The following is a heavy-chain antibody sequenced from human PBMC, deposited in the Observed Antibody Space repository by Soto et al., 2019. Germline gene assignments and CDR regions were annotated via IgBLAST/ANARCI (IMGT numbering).Heavy chain of an antibody. J-gene: IGHJ4*02. Sequence: EVQLLESGGGLVQPGGSLRLSCAASGFTFSSYAMSWVRQAPGKGLEWVSAISGSGGSTYYADSVKGRFTISRDNSKNTLYLQMNSLRAKDTAVYYCAKGVVAAPSFDYWCQGTLVTVSS. CDR2: ISGSGGST. CDR1: GFTFSSYA. D-gene: IGHD2-15*01. V-gene: IGHV3-23*01. CDR3: AKGVVAAPSFDY.